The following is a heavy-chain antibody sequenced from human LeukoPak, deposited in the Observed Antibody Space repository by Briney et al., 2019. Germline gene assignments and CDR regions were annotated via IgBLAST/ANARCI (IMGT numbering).Heavy chain of an antibody. D-gene: IGHD6-19*01. V-gene: IGHV4-4*09. CDR3: AKTGRPNNSGWYRWFDP. CDR1: GDCISTYY. Sequence: PSETLSLTCTVSGDCISTYYWSWIRQPPGKGLEWIGCICNSGGTNYNPSLKSRVTISVDTSKNQFSLNLSSVTAADTAVYYCAKTGRPNNSGWYRWFDPWGQGTLVTVSS. J-gene: IGHJ5*02. CDR2: ICNSGGT.